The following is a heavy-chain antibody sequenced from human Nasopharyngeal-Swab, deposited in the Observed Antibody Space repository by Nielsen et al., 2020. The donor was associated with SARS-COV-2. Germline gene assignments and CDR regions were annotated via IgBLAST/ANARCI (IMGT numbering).Heavy chain of an antibody. J-gene: IGHJ4*02. D-gene: IGHD5-18*01. CDR3: ARLRYSYGYFY. V-gene: IGHV4-31*03. CDR1: GGSISSGGYY. Sequence: SETLSLTCTVSGGSISSGGYYWSWIRQHPGKGLEWIGYIYYSGSTYYNPSLKSRVTISVDTSKNQFSLKLSSVTAADTAVYYCARLRYSYGYFYWGQGTLVTVSS. CDR2: IYYSGST.